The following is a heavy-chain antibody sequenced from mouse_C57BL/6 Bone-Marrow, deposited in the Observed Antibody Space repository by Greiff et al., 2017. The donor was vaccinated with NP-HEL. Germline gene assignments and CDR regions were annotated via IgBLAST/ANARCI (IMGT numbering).Heavy chain of an antibody. CDR1: GYTFTSYW. CDR3: RYDYWYFDV. J-gene: IGHJ1*03. CDR2: INPSSGYT. Sequence: QVHVKQSGAELAKPGASVKLSCKASGYTFTSYWMHWVKQRPGQGLEWIGYINPSSGYTKYNQKFKDKATLTADKSSSTAYMQLSSLTYEDSAVYYCRYDYWYFDVWGTGTTVTVSS. V-gene: IGHV1-7*01. D-gene: IGHD2-3*01.